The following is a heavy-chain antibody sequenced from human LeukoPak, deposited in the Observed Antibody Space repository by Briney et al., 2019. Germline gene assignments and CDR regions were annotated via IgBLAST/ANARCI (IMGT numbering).Heavy chain of an antibody. J-gene: IGHJ5*02. D-gene: IGHD6-19*01. Sequence: SQTLSLTCALSGDSVPKNNYVWNGIRQSPSRGLEWLGRTYYRSKWYNDYAVSVKSRIIVNADTWKNQFFLQLNSVTPDDTAVNYCARAVATSWSDPWSQGTLVTVSS. CDR3: ARAVATSWSDP. CDR1: GDSVPKNNYV. CDR2: TYYRSKWYN. V-gene: IGHV6-1*01.